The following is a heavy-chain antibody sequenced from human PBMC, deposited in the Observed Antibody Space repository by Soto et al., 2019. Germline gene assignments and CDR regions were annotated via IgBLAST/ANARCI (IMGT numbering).Heavy chain of an antibody. V-gene: IGHV4-31*03. CDR1: GDSISSGGYY. CDR2: IYYSGTT. CDR3: ARVLGNDAFDI. D-gene: IGHD3-3*02. J-gene: IGHJ3*02. Sequence: SETLSLTCTVSGDSISSGGYYWSWIRHHPGTGLEWIGYIYYSGTTYYNPSLESRVTISADMSENQFSLKLSSVTAADMAVYYCARVLGNDAFDIWGQGTMVTVSS.